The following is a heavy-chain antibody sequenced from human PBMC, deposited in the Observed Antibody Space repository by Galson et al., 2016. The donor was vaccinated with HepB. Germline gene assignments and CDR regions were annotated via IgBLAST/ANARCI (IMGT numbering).Heavy chain of an antibody. V-gene: IGHV1-69*13. CDR3: ARDIYGSANYYTHAFDV. J-gene: IGHJ3*01. D-gene: IGHD3-10*01. Sequence: SVKVSCKASGGTFSNYAITWVRQAPGQGLEWMGGITPVLGTTNSAQKFQARVTFTADEATSTAHLEMTSLRSEDTAVYFCARDIYGSANYYTHAFDVWGQGTMVAVSS. CDR1: GGTFSNYA. CDR2: ITPVLGTT.